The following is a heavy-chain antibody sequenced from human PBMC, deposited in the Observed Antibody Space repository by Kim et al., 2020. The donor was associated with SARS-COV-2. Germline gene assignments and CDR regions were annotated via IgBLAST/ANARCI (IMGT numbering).Heavy chain of an antibody. D-gene: IGHD6-19*01. V-gene: IGHV3-33*06. Sequence: GGSLRLSCAASGFTFSSYAMHWVRQAPGKGLEWVAVIWYDGSNKYYADSVKGRFTISRDNSKNTLYLQMNSLRAEDTAVYYCAKDEQWLPMYYFDYWGQG. CDR2: IWYDGSNK. CDR3: AKDEQWLPMYYFDY. CDR1: GFTFSSYA. J-gene: IGHJ4*02.